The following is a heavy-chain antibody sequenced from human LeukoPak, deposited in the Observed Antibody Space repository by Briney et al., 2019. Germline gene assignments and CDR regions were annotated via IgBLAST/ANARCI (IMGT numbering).Heavy chain of an antibody. D-gene: IGHD3-3*01. CDR1: GYSISSGYY. Sequence: SETLSLTCAVSGYSISSGYYWGWIRQPPGKGLEWIGSIYHSGSTYYNPSLKSRVTISVDTSKNQFSLKLSSVTAADTAVYYCARGLRFFHPSYYYFDYWGQGTLVTVSS. J-gene: IGHJ4*02. V-gene: IGHV4-38-2*01. CDR2: IYHSGST. CDR3: ARGLRFFHPSYYYFDY.